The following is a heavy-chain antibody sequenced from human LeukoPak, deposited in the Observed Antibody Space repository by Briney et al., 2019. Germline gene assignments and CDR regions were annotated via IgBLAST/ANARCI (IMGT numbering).Heavy chain of an antibody. D-gene: IGHD2-2*01. Sequence: GGSLRLSCAASGFTFSSYAMSWVRQAPGKGLEWVSAISAGGVGTYYADSVKGRFTISRDNSKNTLYLQMNSLRAEDTAVYYCAKAQTTQYCSSTSCSYDYWGQGTLVTVSS. CDR2: ISAGGVGT. CDR3: AKAQTTQYCSSTSCSYDY. V-gene: IGHV3-23*01. CDR1: GFTFSSYA. J-gene: IGHJ4*02.